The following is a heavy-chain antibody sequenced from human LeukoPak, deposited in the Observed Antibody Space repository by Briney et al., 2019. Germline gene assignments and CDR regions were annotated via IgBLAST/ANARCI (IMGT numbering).Heavy chain of an antibody. D-gene: IGHD2-2*01. CDR1: GFTFSNTW. J-gene: IGHJ4*02. CDR3: TTDRYCSSTSCLDYFDY. Sequence: GGSLRLSCAASGFTFSNTWMSWVRQAPGKGLEWVGRIKNKTDGGTTDYAAPVKGRFTISRDDSKNTLYLQMNSLKTEDTAVYYCTTDRYCSSTSCLDYFDYWGQGTLVTVSS. CDR2: IKNKTDGGTT. V-gene: IGHV3-15*01.